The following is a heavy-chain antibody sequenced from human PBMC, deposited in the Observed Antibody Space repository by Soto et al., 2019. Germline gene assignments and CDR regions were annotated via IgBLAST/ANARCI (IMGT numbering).Heavy chain of an antibody. CDR2: IIPVFGTA. CDR3: ARGDATKIVVTTYYGMDG. Sequence: QVQLVQSGAEVKKPGSSVKVSCKASGGSLSNYGISWVRQAPGQGLEWMGGIIPVFGTANYAQKFQGRVTITADESTSIVYMDVTSLRSEDTAVYYCARGDATKIVVTTYYGMDGWGQGTTVTVSS. J-gene: IGHJ6*02. D-gene: IGHD4-17*01. V-gene: IGHV1-69*12. CDR1: GGSLSNYG.